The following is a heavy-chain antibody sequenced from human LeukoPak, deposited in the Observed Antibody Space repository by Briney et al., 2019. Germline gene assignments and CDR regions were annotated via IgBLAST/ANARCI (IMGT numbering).Heavy chain of an antibody. CDR2: IFHSGKT. CDR1: GSSITSNTYY. D-gene: IGHD2-2*01. J-gene: IGHJ4*02. V-gene: IGHV4-39*01. CDR3: ARHCSTLTCPFDY. Sequence: SETLSLTCTVSGSSITSNTYYWGWIRQSPGKGLEWIGSIFHSGKTYYNPSLESRITISVDTSKNQFSLKVNSVTAADTAVFYCARHCSTLTCPFDYWGQGALVTVSS.